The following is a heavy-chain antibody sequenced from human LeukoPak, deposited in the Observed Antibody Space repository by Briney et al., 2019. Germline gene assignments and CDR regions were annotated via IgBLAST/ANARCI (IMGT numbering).Heavy chain of an antibody. CDR2: IWYDGSNK. V-gene: IGHV3-33*06. Sequence: PGGSLRLSCAASGFTFSSYGMHWVRQAPGKGLEWVAVIWYDGSNKYYADSVKGRFTISRDNSKNTLYLQMNSLRAEDTAVYYCAKNRELPNNYYYYYGMDVWGQGTTVTVSS. D-gene: IGHD1-26*01. CDR3: AKNRELPNNYYYYYGMDV. CDR1: GFTFSSYG. J-gene: IGHJ6*02.